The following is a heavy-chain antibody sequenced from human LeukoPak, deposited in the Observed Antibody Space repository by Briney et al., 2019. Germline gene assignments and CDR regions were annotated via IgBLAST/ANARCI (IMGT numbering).Heavy chain of an antibody. J-gene: IGHJ4*02. CDR3: AHYGDYRFLYYFDY. V-gene: IGHV2-5*01. Sequence: ESGPTLVKPTQTLTLTCTFSGFSLSTSGVGVGWIRQPPGKALEWLALIYWNDDNRYSPSLKSRLTITKDTSKNQVVLKMTKMDPVDTATYHCAHYGDYRFLYYFDYWGQGTLVTVSS. CDR1: GFSLSTSGVG. CDR2: IYWNDDN. D-gene: IGHD4-17*01.